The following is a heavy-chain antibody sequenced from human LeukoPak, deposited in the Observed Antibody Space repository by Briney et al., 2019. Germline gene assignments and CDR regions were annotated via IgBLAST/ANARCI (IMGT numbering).Heavy chain of an antibody. D-gene: IGHD1-1*01. CDR3: ARGMTGNWYYFDY. Sequence: SETLSLTCAVYGGSFSGYYWSWIRQPPGKGLEWIGEINHSGSTNYNPSLKSRVTISVDKSKNQFSLKLNSATAADTAVYYCARGMTGNWYYFDYWGQGTLVTVSS. V-gene: IGHV4-34*01. CDR2: INHSGST. CDR1: GGSFSGYY. J-gene: IGHJ4*02.